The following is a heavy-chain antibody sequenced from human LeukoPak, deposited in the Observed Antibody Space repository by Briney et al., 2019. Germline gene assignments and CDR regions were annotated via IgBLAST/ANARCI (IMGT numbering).Heavy chain of an antibody. CDR1: GYTPTELS. Sequence: ASVKVSCKVSGYTPTELSMHWVRQAPGKGLEWMGGFDPEDGETIYAQKFQGRVTMTEDTSTDTAYMELSSLRSEDTAVYFCVRITIFVDYFDYWGQGTLVTVSS. CDR3: VRITIFVDYFDY. V-gene: IGHV1-24*01. CDR2: FDPEDGET. D-gene: IGHD3-3*01. J-gene: IGHJ4*02.